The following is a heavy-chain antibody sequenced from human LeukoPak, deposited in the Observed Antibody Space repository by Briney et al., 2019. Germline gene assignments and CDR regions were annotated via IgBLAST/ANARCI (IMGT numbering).Heavy chain of an antibody. CDR2: NYYSGST. Sequence: SETLSLTCTVSGGSISSSSYYWGWIRQPPGKGLEWIGSNYYSGSTYYNPSPKSRVTISVDTSKNQFSLKLSSVTAADTAVYYCARVSIAVAGTEGWFDPWGQGTLVTVSS. J-gene: IGHJ5*02. D-gene: IGHD6-19*01. CDR3: ARVSIAVAGTEGWFDP. V-gene: IGHV4-39*07. CDR1: GGSISSSSYY.